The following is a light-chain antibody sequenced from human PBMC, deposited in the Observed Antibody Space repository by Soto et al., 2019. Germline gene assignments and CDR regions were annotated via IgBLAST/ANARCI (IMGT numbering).Light chain of an antibody. CDR3: QHYNNLWG. CDR1: QSVRST. CDR2: GAS. Sequence: EIVMTQSPATLSVSPEERVTLSCRASQSVRSTLAWYQQKPGQVPMVLIYGASTRAIGIPDRFSGSGSGTEFTLTISTLQSEDFAVYYCQHYNNLWGFGGGTKVEIK. V-gene: IGKV3-15*01. J-gene: IGKJ4*01.